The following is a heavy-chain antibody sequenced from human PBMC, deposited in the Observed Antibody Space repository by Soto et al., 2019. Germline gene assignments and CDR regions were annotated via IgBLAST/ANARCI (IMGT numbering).Heavy chain of an antibody. D-gene: IGHD3-16*01. V-gene: IGHV3-23*01. CDR3: VKALTLTFFYGMDV. J-gene: IGHJ6*02. CDR2: VTGPATSL. Sequence: PXVSLRLSCAVSGFTFSSYAMTGVRQAPGKGLEWVSGVTGPATSLYYADSVKGRFSISRDNTNNTLYLQINSLRVEDTALYFCVKALTLTFFYGMDVWGRGTTVTVSS. CDR1: GFTFSSYA.